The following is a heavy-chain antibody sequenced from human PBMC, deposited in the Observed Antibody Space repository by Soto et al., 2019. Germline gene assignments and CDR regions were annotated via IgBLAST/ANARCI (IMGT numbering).Heavy chain of an antibody. Sequence: QVQLQESGPGLVKASETLSLTCTVSASSISSYCWGWIRQSPGKGLEWIGYIYNSGSTNYNPSLQSRLTMSVDTSKNPFSLKLSSVTAADTAVYYCARIIRTLAWDGVDVWGQGTRVTV. CDR1: ASSISSYC. D-gene: IGHD3-10*01. V-gene: IGHV4-59*01. J-gene: IGHJ6*02. CDR3: ARIIRTLAWDGVDV. CDR2: IYNSGST.